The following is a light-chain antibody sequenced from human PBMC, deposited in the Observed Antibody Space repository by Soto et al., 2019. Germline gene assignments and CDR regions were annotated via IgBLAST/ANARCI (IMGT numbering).Light chain of an antibody. CDR1: QSISSW. J-gene: IGKJ1*01. Sequence: DIQMTQSPSTLSASVGDRVTITCRASQSISSWLAWYRQKPGEAPKLLIYDGSTLEMVVPSRFIGSGSGTEFTLTIRALQPDDFAPFYCQQYSTYSRTFGQGTKVEVK. CDR3: QQYSTYSRT. V-gene: IGKV1-5*03. CDR2: DGS.